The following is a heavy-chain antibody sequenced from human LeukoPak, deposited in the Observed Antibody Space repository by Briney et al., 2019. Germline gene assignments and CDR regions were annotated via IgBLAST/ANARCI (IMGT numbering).Heavy chain of an antibody. CDR2: IKQDGSEK. D-gene: IGHD2-15*01. V-gene: IGHV3-7*01. CDR1: GFTFSSYW. J-gene: IGHJ4*02. CDR3: ARVQRYCSGGSCYADLIDY. Sequence: PGGSLRLSCAASGFTFSSYWMSWVRQAPGKGLEWVANIKQDGSEKYYVDSVKGRFTISRDNAKNSLYLQMNSLRAEDTGVCYCARVQRYCSGGSCYADLIDYWGQGTLVTVSS.